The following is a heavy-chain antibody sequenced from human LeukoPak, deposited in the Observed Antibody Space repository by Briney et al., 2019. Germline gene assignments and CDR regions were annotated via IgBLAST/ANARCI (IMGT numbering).Heavy chain of an antibody. CDR3: ARETPDSSGWD. CDR1: GFSLSTYW. D-gene: IGHD6-19*01. V-gene: IGHV3-7*01. CDR2: IKQDGSHK. Sequence: GGSLRLSCAASGFSLSTYWMSWVRQAPGKGLEWVANIKQDGSHKNYVDSVKGRFTISRDNATNSLYLQMNSLRAEDTAVYYCARETPDSSGWDWGQGTLVTVSS. J-gene: IGHJ4*02.